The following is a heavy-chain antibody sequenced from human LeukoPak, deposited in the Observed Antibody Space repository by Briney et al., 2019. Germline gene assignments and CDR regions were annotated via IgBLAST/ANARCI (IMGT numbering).Heavy chain of an antibody. Sequence: GGSLRLSCAVSGFIVSNAWMSWVRQAPGKGLEWVGRIKQRTDGGTTQYAAPVEGRFTISRDDSRNTLYLQMNSLKAEDTAVYYCSTFADFWSGKSFDQWGQGTLVTVSS. D-gene: IGHD3-3*01. CDR3: STFADFWSGKSFDQ. V-gene: IGHV3-15*01. J-gene: IGHJ4*02. CDR1: GFIVSNAW. CDR2: IKQRTDGGTT.